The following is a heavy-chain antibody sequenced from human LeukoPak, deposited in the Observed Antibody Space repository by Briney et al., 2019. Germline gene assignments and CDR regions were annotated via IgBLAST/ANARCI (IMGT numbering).Heavy chain of an antibody. CDR3: ARPYYDILTGYKWFDP. D-gene: IGHD3-9*01. V-gene: IGHV4-39*01. CDR1: GGSISSSSYY. Sequence: SETLSLTCTVSGGSISSSSYYWGWIRQPPGKGLEWIGSIYYSGSTYYNPSLKSRATISVDTSKNQLSLKLSSVTAADTAVYYCARPYYDILTGYKWFDPWGQGTLVTVSS. J-gene: IGHJ5*02. CDR2: IYYSGST.